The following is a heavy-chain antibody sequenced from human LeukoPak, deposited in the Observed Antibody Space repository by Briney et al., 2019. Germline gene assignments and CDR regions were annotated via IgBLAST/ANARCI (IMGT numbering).Heavy chain of an antibody. Sequence: GGSLRLSCVASGFSLSRFGMHWVRQAPGKGLEWVSFVRYDGSSQHYADSVKGRFTISRDNPKNTLYLQMNSLRAEDTAVYYCARGTIAVAGTLDYWGQGTLVTVSS. CDR3: ARGTIAVAGTLDY. J-gene: IGHJ4*02. D-gene: IGHD6-19*01. CDR2: VRYDGSSQ. V-gene: IGHV3-30*02. CDR1: GFSLSRFG.